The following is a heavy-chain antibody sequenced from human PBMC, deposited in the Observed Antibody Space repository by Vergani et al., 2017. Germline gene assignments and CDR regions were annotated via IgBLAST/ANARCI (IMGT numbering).Heavy chain of an antibody. J-gene: IGHJ4*02. CDR1: GFTFSNYA. CDR2: ISGSGGST. Sequence: EVQLLESGGGLVQPGGSLRLSCAASGFTFSNYAMSWVRQAPGKGLEWVSAISGSGGSTYYADSVKGRFTISRDNSKSTLYLQMNSLRAEDTAVYYCAKDYVVVGYYDTSGPLDYWGQGTLVTVSS. CDR3: AKDYVVVGYYDTSGPLDY. D-gene: IGHD3-22*01. V-gene: IGHV3-23*01.